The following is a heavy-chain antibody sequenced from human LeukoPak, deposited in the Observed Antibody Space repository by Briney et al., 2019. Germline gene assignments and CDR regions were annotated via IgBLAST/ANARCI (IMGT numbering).Heavy chain of an antibody. V-gene: IGHV3-23*01. CDR1: GLTFSSYT. CDR3: ASGYTTGPRVDV. J-gene: IGHJ6*02. D-gene: IGHD1-1*01. Sequence: PGGSLRLSCAASGLTFSSYTMNWVRQTPGEGLEWVSGIDGSGVVTYYADSAKGRFTISRDNSRYSLYLQMNSLRAEDTAIYYCASGYTTGPRVDVWGQGTTVTVSS. CDR2: IDGSGVVT.